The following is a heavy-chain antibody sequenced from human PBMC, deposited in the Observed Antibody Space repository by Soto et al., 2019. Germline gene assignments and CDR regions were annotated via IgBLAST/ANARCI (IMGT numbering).Heavy chain of an antibody. V-gene: IGHV3-30*03. J-gene: IGHJ6*02. D-gene: IGHD5-18*01. CDR3: AVALLPKSYYYYGLDV. Sequence: QVQLVESGGGVVQPGRSLTLSCATSGLTTSRYGMHWVRQAPGKGLEWVAVISYDGTYKYYGDSVKGRFTISKENFKNTLFLKMNNVRPGDTAVYYCAVALLPKSYYYYGLDVWGQGTTVTVSS. CDR1: GLTTSRYG. CDR2: ISYDGTYK.